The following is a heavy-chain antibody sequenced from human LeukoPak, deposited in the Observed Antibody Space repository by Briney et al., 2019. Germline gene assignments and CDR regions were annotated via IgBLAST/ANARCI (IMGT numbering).Heavy chain of an antibody. CDR2: ISSSSSYI. Sequence: PGGSLRLSCAASGFSFSTYSMNWVRQAPGKGLEWVSYISSSSSYIYYADSVKGRFTISRDNAKNSLYLQMNSLRAEDTAVYYCAIAPASGGNWFDPWGQGTLVTVSS. J-gene: IGHJ5*02. CDR3: AIAPASGGNWFDP. CDR1: GFSFSTYS. V-gene: IGHV3-21*01.